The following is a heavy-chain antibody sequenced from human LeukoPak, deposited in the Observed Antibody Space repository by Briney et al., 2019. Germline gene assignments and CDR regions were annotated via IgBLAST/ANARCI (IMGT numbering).Heavy chain of an antibody. V-gene: IGHV1-8*01. CDR3: TRAVRNQLLSEY. CDR2: MNPNSGNT. Sequence: ASVTVSFKASGHTLINYDVTRVRQARGQGLEYMGWMNPNSGNTGFAQKFRGRVTMTSEASTTSAFMELMRLTSEDTAVYYCTRAVRNQLLSEYWRQGARITLCS. D-gene: IGHD2-2*01. CDR1: GHTLINYD. J-gene: IGHJ4*02.